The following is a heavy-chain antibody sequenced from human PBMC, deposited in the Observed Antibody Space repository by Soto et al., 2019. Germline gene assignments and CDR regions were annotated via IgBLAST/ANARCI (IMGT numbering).Heavy chain of an antibody. CDR3: ARGRITMIRGGYFDF. Sequence: QVQLQQWGAGLLNPSETLSLRCVVSGGPFSGYYWTWLRQPPGKRPEWIGEITHSGSPTYNPSLESRVIISIDTTENQFSLRLTSVTAADTAVYYCARGRITMIRGGYFDFWGQGTLVNVSS. CDR2: ITHSGSP. D-gene: IGHD3-10*01. V-gene: IGHV4-34*01. J-gene: IGHJ4*02. CDR1: GGPFSGYY.